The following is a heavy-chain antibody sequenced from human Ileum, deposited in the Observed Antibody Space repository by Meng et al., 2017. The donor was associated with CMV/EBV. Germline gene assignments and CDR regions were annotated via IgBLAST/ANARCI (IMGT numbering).Heavy chain of an antibody. V-gene: IGHV1-2*02. CDR3: ARRTRNWANLDY. CDR1: GYTFTGYY. D-gene: IGHD7-27*01. J-gene: IGHJ4*02. Sequence: ASVKVSCKASGYTFTGYYMHWVRQAPRQGLEWMGWINPNSGGTNYAQKFQGRVTMTRDTSISTAYMELSRLRSDDTAVYYCARRTRNWANLDYWGQGTLVTVSS. CDR2: INPNSGGT.